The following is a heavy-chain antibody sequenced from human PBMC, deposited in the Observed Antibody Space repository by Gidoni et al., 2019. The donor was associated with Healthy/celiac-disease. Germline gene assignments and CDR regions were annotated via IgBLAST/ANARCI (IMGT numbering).Heavy chain of an antibody. V-gene: IGHV1-69*08. CDR2: IIPILGKE. CDR1: AGTFSSYT. Sequence: HVQLVQSGAAVKKPGSSVTVSCKASAGTFSSYTISWVRQAPGKGLEWMGRIIPILGKENYAKKFKGRVTITADKSTRKDYMERSSRRYEDTAVYYCARDGGGSSLDYWGQGTLVTVSS. J-gene: IGHJ4*02. CDR3: ARDGGGSSLDY. D-gene: IGHD1-26*01.